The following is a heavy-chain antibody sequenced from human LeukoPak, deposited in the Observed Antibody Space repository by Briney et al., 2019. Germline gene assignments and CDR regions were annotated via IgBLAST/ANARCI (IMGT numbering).Heavy chain of an antibody. Sequence: GGSLRLSCAPSGFTFSNNWMYWVRQAPGKGLVWVSRINSDGRTTTYADSVKGRFTISRDNAKNTLYLQMNSLRAEDTAVYYCAMIKEGWGQGTLVTVSS. J-gene: IGHJ4*02. V-gene: IGHV3-74*01. CDR2: INSDGRTT. CDR1: GFTFSNNW. D-gene: IGHD3-22*01. CDR3: AMIKEG.